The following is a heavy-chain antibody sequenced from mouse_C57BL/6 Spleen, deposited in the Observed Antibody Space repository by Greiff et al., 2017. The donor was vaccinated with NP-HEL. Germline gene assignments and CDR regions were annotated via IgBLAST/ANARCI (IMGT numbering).Heavy chain of an antibody. CDR3: ARSLLDYFDY. J-gene: IGHJ2*02. Sequence: QVQLQQSGPELVKPGASVKISCKASGYSFTSYYIHWVKQRPGQGLEWIGWIYPGSGNTKYNEKFKGKATLTADTSSSTAYMQRSSLTSEDSAVYYCARSLLDYFDYWGQGTSLTVSS. V-gene: IGHV1-66*01. CDR2: IYPGSGNT. D-gene: IGHD1-1*01. CDR1: GYSFTSYY.